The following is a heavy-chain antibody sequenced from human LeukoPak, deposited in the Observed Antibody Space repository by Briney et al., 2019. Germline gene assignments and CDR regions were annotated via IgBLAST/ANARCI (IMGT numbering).Heavy chain of an antibody. Sequence: PSETLSLTCTVSGGSISSYYWSWIRQPPGKGLEWIGYIYHSGSTNYNPSLKSRVTISVDTSKNQFSLKLSSVAAADTAVYYCARISRAFDIWGQGTMVTVSS. CDR3: ARISRAFDI. J-gene: IGHJ3*02. CDR2: IYHSGST. V-gene: IGHV4-59*01. D-gene: IGHD2-2*01. CDR1: GGSISSYY.